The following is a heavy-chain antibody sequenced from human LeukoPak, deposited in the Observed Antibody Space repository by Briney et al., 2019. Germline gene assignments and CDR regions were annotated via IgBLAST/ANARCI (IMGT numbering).Heavy chain of an antibody. D-gene: IGHD3-22*01. V-gene: IGHV3-7*01. CDR1: GFTFSSYW. CDR3: ARLGEGDYYDSSGYYYPYYFDY. Sequence: GGSLRLSCAASGFTFSSYWMSWVRQAPGKGLEWVANIKQDGSEKYYVDSVKGRFTISRDNAKSSLYLQMNSLRAEDTAVYYCARLGEGDYYDSSGYYYPYYFDYWGQGTLVTVSS. J-gene: IGHJ4*02. CDR2: IKQDGSEK.